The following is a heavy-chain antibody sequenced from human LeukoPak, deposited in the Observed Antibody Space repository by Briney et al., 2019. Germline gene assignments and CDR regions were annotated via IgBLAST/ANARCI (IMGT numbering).Heavy chain of an antibody. CDR2: IRYDGSNK. CDR3: AKQASGSYYLSLFDP. V-gene: IGHV3-30*02. D-gene: IGHD3-10*01. Sequence: PGGSLRLSCAASGFTFSSYSMNWVRQAPGKGLEWVAFIRYDGSNKYYADSVKGRFTISRDNSKNTLYLQMNSLRAEDTAVYYCAKQASGSYYLSLFDPWGQGTLVTVSS. J-gene: IGHJ5*02. CDR1: GFTFSSYS.